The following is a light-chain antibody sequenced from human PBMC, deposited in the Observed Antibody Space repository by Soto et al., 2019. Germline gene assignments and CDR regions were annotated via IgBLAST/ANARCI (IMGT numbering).Light chain of an antibody. CDR2: DAS. Sequence: DLQMTQSPSSLSASVGDRVTITCQASQDISNFLNWYQQEPGKAPKLVIYDASNLETGVPSRFSGSGSATHFTFTISSLQPEDIATYYCQQYDSLPWTFGQGTKVEIE. V-gene: IGKV1-33*01. J-gene: IGKJ1*01. CDR1: QDISNF. CDR3: QQYDSLPWT.